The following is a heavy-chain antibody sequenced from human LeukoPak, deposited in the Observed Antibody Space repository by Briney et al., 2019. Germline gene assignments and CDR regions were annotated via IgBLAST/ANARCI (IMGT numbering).Heavy chain of an antibody. D-gene: IGHD2-15*01. V-gene: IGHV3-23*01. CDR2: ISGSGGST. J-gene: IGHJ4*02. Sequence: GGSLRLSCAASGFTFSSYGMSWVRQAPGKGLEWVSAISGSGGSTYYADSVKGRFTISRDNSKNTLYLQMNSLRAEDTAVYYCAKTFGCSGGSCYSGFDYWGQGTLVTVSS. CDR3: AKTFGCSGGSCYSGFDY. CDR1: GFTFSSYG.